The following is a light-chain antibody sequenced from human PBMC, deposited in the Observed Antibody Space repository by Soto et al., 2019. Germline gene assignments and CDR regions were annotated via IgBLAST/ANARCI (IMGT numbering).Light chain of an antibody. V-gene: IGKV3-20*01. CDR3: QQYGSLPT. CDR2: GAS. J-gene: IGKJ5*01. Sequence: EIVLTQSPGTLSLTPGKRATLSCRASQSVRSNYLAWYQQKPGQAPRVLIYGASNRATGIPDRFSGSGSGTDFTLTISRLEPEDFAVDYCQQYGSLPTFGQGTRLEIK. CDR1: QSVRSNY.